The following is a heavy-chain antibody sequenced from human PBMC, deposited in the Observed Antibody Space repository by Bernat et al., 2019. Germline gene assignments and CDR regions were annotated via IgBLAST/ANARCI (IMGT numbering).Heavy chain of an antibody. J-gene: IGHJ4*02. V-gene: IGHV4-4*02. CDR2: IYHSGST. D-gene: IGHD6-19*01. CDR1: GGSISSSYW. CDR3: VRGFSSGWNQHFDY. Sequence: QVQLQESGPGLVKPSGTLSLTCAVSGGSISSSYWWNWVRQPPGKGLEWIGEIYHSGSTNYKPSLKSRVTISVDKSKNQFSLKLNSVTAADTAVYYCVRGFSSGWNQHFDYWGQGTLVTVSS.